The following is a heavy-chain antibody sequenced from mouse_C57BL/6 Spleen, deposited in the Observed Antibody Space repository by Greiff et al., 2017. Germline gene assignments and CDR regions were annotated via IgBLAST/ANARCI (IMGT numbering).Heavy chain of an antibody. V-gene: IGHV1-15*01. J-gene: IGHJ4*01. CDR3: TGAMDY. CDR1: GYTFTDYE. Sequence: VQLQQSGAELVRPGASVTLSCKASGYTFTDYEMHWVKQTPVTGLEWIGAIDPETGGTAYNQKFKGKAILTADKSSSTAYMELRSLTSEDSAVDYCTGAMDYWGQGTSVTVSS. CDR2: IDPETGGT.